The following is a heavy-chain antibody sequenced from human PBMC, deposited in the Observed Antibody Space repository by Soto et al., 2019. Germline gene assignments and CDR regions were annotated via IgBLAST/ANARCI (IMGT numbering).Heavy chain of an antibody. D-gene: IGHD1-1*01. J-gene: IGHJ3*01. CDR1: GLTVSGKKY. V-gene: IGHV3-53*01. Sequence: DVQLVESGGGLMQPGESLRLSCAASGLTVSGKKYVAWVREAPGKGLEWVSALYEVYGSFSADSVKGRFTTSSDSSKTTVYLQLNGLRPDDTAVYYCATWHEREHAYDVWGQGTTVTVSS. CDR3: ATWHEREHAYDV. CDR2: LYEVYGS.